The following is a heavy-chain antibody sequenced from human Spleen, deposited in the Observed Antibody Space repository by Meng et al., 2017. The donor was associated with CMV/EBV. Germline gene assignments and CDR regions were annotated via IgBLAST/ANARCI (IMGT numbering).Heavy chain of an antibody. J-gene: IGHJ3*02. Sequence: GESLKISCAASGFTFSSYAMSWVRQAPGKGLEWVSVIYSGGSSTYYADSVKGRFTISRDNSKNTLYLQMNSLRAEDTAVYYCAKDSDTLTGYLIWGQGTMVTVSS. CDR2: IYSGGSST. CDR3: AKDSDTLTGYLI. V-gene: IGHV3-23*03. CDR1: GFTFSSYA. D-gene: IGHD3-9*01.